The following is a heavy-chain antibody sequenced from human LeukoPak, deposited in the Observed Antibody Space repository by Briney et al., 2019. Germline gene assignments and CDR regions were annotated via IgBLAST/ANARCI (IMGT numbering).Heavy chain of an antibody. J-gene: IGHJ4*02. CDR2: IYYSGST. V-gene: IGHV4-61*05. CDR3: ASYYYDSSGYAKAWHHFDY. D-gene: IGHD3-22*01. CDR1: GGSISSSSYY. Sequence: PSETLSLTCTVSGGSISSSSYYWGWIRQPPGKGLEWIGYIYYSGSTNHNPSLKSRVTISVDTSKNQFSLKLSSVTAADTAVYYCASYYYDSSGYAKAWHHFDYWGQGTLVTVSS.